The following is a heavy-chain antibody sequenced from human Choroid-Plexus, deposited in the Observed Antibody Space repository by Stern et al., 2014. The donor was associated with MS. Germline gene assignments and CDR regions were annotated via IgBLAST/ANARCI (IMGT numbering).Heavy chain of an antibody. CDR2: ISYDGSK. CDR1: GFSFSSFG. D-gene: IGHD2/OR15-2a*01. Sequence: GQLVASGGGVVQPGRPLRLSCAASGFSFSSFGMHWVRQAPGKGLEWVALISYDGSKDYADSVKGRFAISRDNSKNTLYLQMNSLRAEDTAVYYCAKDRQYLTFFFDFWGQGSLVTVSS. CDR3: AKDRQYLTFFFDF. J-gene: IGHJ4*02. V-gene: IGHV3-30*18.